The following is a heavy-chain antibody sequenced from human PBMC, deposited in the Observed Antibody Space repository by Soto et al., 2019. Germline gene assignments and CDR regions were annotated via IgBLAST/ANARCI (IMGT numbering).Heavy chain of an antibody. D-gene: IGHD5-12*01. V-gene: IGHV3-7*03. Sequence: EVQLVESGGGLVQPGGSLRLSCAASGFTFSSYWMSWVRQAPGKGLEWVANIKQDGSEKYYVDSVKGRFTISRDNAKNSLYLQKHSLRAEDTAVYYCAREGVEMATIEGFDYWGQGTLVTVSS. CDR3: AREGVEMATIEGFDY. J-gene: IGHJ4*02. CDR1: GFTFSSYW. CDR2: IKQDGSEK.